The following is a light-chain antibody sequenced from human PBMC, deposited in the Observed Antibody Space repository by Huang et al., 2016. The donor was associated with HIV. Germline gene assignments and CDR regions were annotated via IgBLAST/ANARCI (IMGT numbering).Light chain of an antibody. CDR1: QSVSNY. CDR2: DAS. J-gene: IGKJ4*01. Sequence: EIVLTQSPATLSLSPGERATLSCRASQSVSNYLAWYQQKPGQAPSLLIYDASNRATGIPARFSGSGSGTDFTLTISDLEPEDSAVYYCQQRSTWPLLSFGGGTKVEIK. V-gene: IGKV3-11*01. CDR3: QQRSTWPLLS.